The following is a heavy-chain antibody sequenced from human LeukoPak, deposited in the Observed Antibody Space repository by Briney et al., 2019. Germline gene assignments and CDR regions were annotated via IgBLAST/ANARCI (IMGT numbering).Heavy chain of an antibody. CDR2: ISISSNYI. Sequence: PGGSLRLSCAASGFTFSRYSMNWVRQAPGKGLEWVSSISISSNYIYYADSVKGRFTISRDNAKNSLYLQMNSLRAEDTAVYYCARDGSSWTRPFDYWGQGTLVTVSS. D-gene: IGHD6-13*01. V-gene: IGHV3-21*01. CDR3: ARDGSSWTRPFDY. CDR1: GFTFSRYS. J-gene: IGHJ4*02.